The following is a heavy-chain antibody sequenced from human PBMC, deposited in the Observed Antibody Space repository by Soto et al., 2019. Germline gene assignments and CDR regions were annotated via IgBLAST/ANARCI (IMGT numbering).Heavy chain of an antibody. CDR3: ARDRGPSQPFDL. V-gene: IGHV6-1*01. CDR2: TFYRSKWYN. J-gene: IGHJ4*02. Sequence: QAQLQQSGPGLVKPSQTLSLTCAISGDSVSSTGVAWNWIRQSPSRGLEWLGRTFYRSKWYNDYAVSVNSRXXTXTXXSKNQFSLHLTSVTPEDTAVYYCARDRGPSQPFDLWGQGTLVTVSS. CDR1: GDSVSSTGVA. D-gene: IGHD2-15*01.